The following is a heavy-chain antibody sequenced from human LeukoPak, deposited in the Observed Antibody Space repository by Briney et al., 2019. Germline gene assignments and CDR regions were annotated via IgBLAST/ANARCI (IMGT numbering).Heavy chain of an antibody. CDR2: NNPNTGGT. J-gene: IGHJ4*02. CDR3: VREYCSSTSCHYYFDY. V-gene: IGHV1-2*06. D-gene: IGHD2-2*01. Sequence: SVKVSCKASGYTFTDYYMHWVRQAPGQGLEWMGRNNPNTGGTIYTQKFQGRVTMTRDTSISTAYMELNRLTSDDTAVYYCVREYCSSTSCHYYFDYWGQGALVTVSS. CDR1: GYTFTDYY.